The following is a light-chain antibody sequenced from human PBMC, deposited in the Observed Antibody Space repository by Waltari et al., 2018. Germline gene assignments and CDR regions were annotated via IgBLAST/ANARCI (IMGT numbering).Light chain of an antibody. Sequence: DIVFTQSPATLSLSPGERATLSCRASQSISSHLAWYHQTPGQAPMLLVFDASNRATGIEDRVRGAGSGTDFTISITTREPEDFAGHDCQHRSDWPWTFGQGTKVEFK. V-gene: IGKV3-11*01. CDR3: QHRSDWPWT. J-gene: IGKJ1*01. CDR2: DAS. CDR1: QSISSH.